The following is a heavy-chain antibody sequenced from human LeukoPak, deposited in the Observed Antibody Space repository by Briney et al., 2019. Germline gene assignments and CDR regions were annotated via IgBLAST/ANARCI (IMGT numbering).Heavy chain of an antibody. D-gene: IGHD2-15*01. J-gene: IGHJ4*02. CDR1: GGTFSSYA. CDR2: IIPIFGTA. V-gene: IGHV1-69*06. Sequence: ASVKVSCKASGGTFSSYAISWVRQAPGQGLEWMGGIIPIFGTANYAQKFQGRVTITADISTRTAYMELSSLRSEDTAVYYCARAGGYCGRISCPYYFDYWGQGSLVAVSS. CDR3: ARAGGYCGRISCPYYFDY.